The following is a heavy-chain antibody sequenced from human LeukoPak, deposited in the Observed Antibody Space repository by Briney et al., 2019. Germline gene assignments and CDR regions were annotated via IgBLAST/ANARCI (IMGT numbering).Heavy chain of an antibody. Sequence: ASVKVACKASGYTFTSYGVSCVRQAAGQGLDWMGWISAYNGNTDYAQKLQGRLTMTTDTSTSTAYMEPPSLSSDDTAVYYRASLQYCSTTSCYPFDYRGPGTLVTVSS. D-gene: IGHD2-2*01. CDR3: ASLQYCSTTSCYPFDY. V-gene: IGHV1-18*01. CDR1: GYTFTSYG. J-gene: IGHJ4*02. CDR2: ISAYNGNT.